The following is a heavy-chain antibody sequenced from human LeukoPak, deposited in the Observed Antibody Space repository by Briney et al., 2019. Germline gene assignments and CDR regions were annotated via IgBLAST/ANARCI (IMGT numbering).Heavy chain of an antibody. Sequence: PGGSLRLSCAASGFTFSSYSMNWVRQAPGKGLEWVSYISSSSSTIYYADSVKGRFTISRDNAKNSLYLQMNSLRAEDTAVYYCARVSSSSWYELTAYYFDYWGQGTLVTVSS. J-gene: IGHJ4*02. CDR1: GFTFSSYS. D-gene: IGHD6-13*01. V-gene: IGHV3-48*04. CDR2: ISSSSSTI. CDR3: ARVSSSSWYELTAYYFDY.